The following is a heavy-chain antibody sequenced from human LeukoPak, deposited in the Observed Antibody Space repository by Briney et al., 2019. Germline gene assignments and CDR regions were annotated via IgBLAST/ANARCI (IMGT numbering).Heavy chain of an antibody. Sequence: ASVKASCKASGYTFTSYYMHWVRQAPGQGLEWMGIINPSGGSTSYAQKFQGRVTMTRDTSTSTVYMELSSLRSEDTAVYYCARRYDILTGYYMDWFDPWGQGTLVTVSS. J-gene: IGHJ5*02. D-gene: IGHD3-9*01. CDR3: ARRYDILTGYYMDWFDP. CDR2: INPSGGST. V-gene: IGHV1-46*01. CDR1: GYTFTSYY.